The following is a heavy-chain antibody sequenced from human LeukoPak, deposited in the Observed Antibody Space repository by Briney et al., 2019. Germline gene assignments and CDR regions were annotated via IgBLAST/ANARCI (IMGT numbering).Heavy chain of an antibody. CDR2: IYPGDSET. J-gene: IGHJ5*02. V-gene: IGHV5-51*01. D-gene: IGHD4-17*01. CDR1: GYSFSKFW. Sequence: GESLKISCKGSGYSFSKFWIDWVRQMPGKDLEWVGIIYPGDSETRYSPSFQGQVTISVDKSINTAYLQWSSLKASDTAMYYCARQSLSGAAFDPWGQGTLVTVSS. CDR3: ARQSLSGAAFDP.